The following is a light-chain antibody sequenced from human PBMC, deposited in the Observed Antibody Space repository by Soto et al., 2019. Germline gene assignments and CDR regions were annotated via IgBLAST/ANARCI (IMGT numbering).Light chain of an antibody. CDR3: QQYGGSAPWT. CDR1: QTVNNNY. V-gene: IGKV3-20*01. Sequence: EIVLTQPPGPLSVSPGDRVTLSCRASQTVNNNYLAWYQQKPGQAPRLLIYGASTPATGTPARFSGSGSGTHFTLPVIRLEPEDFAVYYCQQYGGSAPWTFGPGTKVDMK. CDR2: GAS. J-gene: IGKJ1*01.